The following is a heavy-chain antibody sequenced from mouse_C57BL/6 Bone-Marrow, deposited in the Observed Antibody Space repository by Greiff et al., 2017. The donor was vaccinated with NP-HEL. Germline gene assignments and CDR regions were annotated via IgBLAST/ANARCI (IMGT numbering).Heavy chain of an antibody. J-gene: IGHJ4*01. CDR1: GFSLTSYG. CDR2: IWSDGST. V-gene: IGHV2-6-1*01. CDR3: ARQDSNYYAMDY. Sequence: QVQLTESGPGLLAPSQSLSITCTVSGFSLTSYGVHWVRQPPGKGLEWLVVIWSDGSTTYNSALKSRLSLSKDNSKSQVFVKMNSLQTDDTAMYYCARQDSNYYAMDYWGQGTSVTVSS. D-gene: IGHD2-5*01.